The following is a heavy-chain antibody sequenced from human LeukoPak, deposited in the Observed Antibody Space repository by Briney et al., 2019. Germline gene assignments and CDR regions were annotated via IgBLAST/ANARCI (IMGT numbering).Heavy chain of an antibody. CDR1: GGSISSGGYS. J-gene: IGHJ4*02. V-gene: IGHV4-31*03. Sequence: PSETLSLTCTVSGGSISSGGYSWSWIRQHPGKGLEWIGYIYYSGSTYYNPSLKSRVTISVDTSKNQFSLKLSSVTAADTAVYYCARAHYYDSSGYPGIFDYWGQGTLVTVSS. CDR3: ARAHYYDSSGYPGIFDY. D-gene: IGHD3-22*01. CDR2: IYYSGST.